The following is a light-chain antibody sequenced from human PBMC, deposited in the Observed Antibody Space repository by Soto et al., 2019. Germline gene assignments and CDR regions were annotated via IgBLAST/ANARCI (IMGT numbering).Light chain of an antibody. Sequence: QSALTQPASVSGSPGQSITISCTGTSSDVGRYKYVFWYLQHPGKAPKLMLYDVSDRPSGVSNRFSGSKSGNTAFLTISGLQAEDEADYYCSSYSSSSTPYVFGTGTKLTVL. CDR3: SSYSSSSTPYV. V-gene: IGLV2-14*01. CDR2: DVS. J-gene: IGLJ1*01. CDR1: SSDVGRYKY.